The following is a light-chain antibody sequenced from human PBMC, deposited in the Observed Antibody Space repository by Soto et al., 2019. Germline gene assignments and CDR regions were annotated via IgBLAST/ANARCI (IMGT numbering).Light chain of an antibody. CDR1: SKNIGDNH. CDR3: GTWDDRMVSDV. J-gene: IGLJ1*01. Sequence: QSVLTQPPSVSAAPGQRVTVSCSGTSKNIGDNHVSWYQHVPGMAPNLVVYDNDRRPSELPGRFSGSKSGTSATLVITGRQTGAEADYYCGTWDDRMVSDVVGTGTKVTVL. CDR2: DND. V-gene: IGLV1-51*01.